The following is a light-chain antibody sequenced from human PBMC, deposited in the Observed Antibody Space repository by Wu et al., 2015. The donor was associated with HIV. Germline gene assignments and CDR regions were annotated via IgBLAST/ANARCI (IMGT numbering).Light chain of an antibody. V-gene: IGKV1-39*01. Sequence: DIQMTQSPSSLSASVGDRVTITCRASQSISSYLNWYQQKPGKAPKLLIYAASSLQSGVPSRFSGSGSGTDFTLTISRLEPEDFAVYYCQHYGTSPRVTFGPGTKVDIK. CDR3: QHYGTSPRVT. J-gene: IGKJ3*01. CDR1: QSISSY. CDR2: AAS.